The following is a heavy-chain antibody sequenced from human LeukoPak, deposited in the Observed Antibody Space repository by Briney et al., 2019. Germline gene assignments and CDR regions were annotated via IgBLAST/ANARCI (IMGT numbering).Heavy chain of an antibody. J-gene: IGHJ4*02. D-gene: IGHD3-9*01. Sequence: GRSLRLSCAASGFTFSSYGMHWVRQAPGKGLEWVAVIWYDGSNKYYADSVKGRFTISRDNSKNTLHLQMNSLRAEDTAVYYCARVGGFDWPIDYWGQGTLVTVSS. CDR1: GFTFSSYG. CDR3: ARVGGFDWPIDY. V-gene: IGHV3-33*01. CDR2: IWYDGSNK.